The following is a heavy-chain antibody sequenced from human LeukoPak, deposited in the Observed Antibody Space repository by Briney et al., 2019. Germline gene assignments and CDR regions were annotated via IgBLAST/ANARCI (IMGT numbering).Heavy chain of an antibody. Sequence: GGSLRLSCAASGFTLSEHYMDWVRQAPGKGLEWVGRIKSKTDGGTTDYAAPVKGRFTISRDDSKNTLYLQMNSLKTEDTAVYYCTTTREIYGSGSSTHADYWGQGTLVTVSS. J-gene: IGHJ4*02. D-gene: IGHD3-10*01. V-gene: IGHV3-15*01. CDR1: GFTLSEHY. CDR2: IKSKTDGGTT. CDR3: TTTREIYGSGSSTHADY.